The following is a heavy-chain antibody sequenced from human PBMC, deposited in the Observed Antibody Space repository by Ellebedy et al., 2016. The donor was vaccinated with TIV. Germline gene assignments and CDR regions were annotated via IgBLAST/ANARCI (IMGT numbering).Heavy chain of an antibody. V-gene: IGHV1-69*04. CDR1: GGTFSSYG. J-gene: IGHJ6*02. D-gene: IGHD2-15*01. CDR2: IIPILGIP. Sequence: AASVKVSCKASGGTFSSYGINWVRQAPGQGLEWMGRIIPILGIPNYAQKFQGRVTITADKSTSTAYMELSSLRSEDTAVYYCASRGVPLGYCSGDSCLETYYYYGMDVWGQGTTVTVSS. CDR3: ASRGVPLGYCSGDSCLETYYYYGMDV.